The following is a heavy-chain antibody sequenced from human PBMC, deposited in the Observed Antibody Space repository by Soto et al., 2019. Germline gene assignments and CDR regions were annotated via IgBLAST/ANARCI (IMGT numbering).Heavy chain of an antibody. V-gene: IGHV1-2*04. CDR3: AKGPVLLWFGEPNWFDP. CDR1: GYTFTGYY. J-gene: IGHJ5*02. CDR2: INPNSGGT. Sequence: QVQLVQSGAEVKKPGASVKVSCKASGYTFTGYYMHWVRQAPGQGLEWMGWINPNSGGTNYAQKCQGWVTMPRDTSISTAYMELSRLRSDDTAVYYCAKGPVLLWFGEPNWFDPWGQGTLVTVSS. D-gene: IGHD3-10*01.